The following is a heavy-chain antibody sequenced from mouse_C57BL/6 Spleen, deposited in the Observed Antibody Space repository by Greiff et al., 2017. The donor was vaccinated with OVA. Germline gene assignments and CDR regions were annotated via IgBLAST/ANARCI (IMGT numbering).Heavy chain of an antibody. CDR2: IHPNSGST. V-gene: IGHV1-64*01. D-gene: IGHD4-1*01. Sequence: QVQLQQPGAELVKPGASVKLSCKASGYTFTSYWMHWVKQRPGQGLEWIGMIHPNSGSTNYNEKFKSKATLTVDKSSSTASMQLSSLTSEDSAVYYCASRWDVPIDYWGQGTTLTVSS. J-gene: IGHJ2*01. CDR3: ASRWDVPIDY. CDR1: GYTFTSYW.